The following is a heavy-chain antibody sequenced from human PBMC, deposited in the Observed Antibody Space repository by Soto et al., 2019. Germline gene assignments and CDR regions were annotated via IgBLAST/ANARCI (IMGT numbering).Heavy chain of an antibody. J-gene: IGHJ4*02. CDR3: AIRIAATGAF. CDR1: GFTFSSYA. CDR2: ISGSGGST. Sequence: EVQLLESGGGLIQPGGSLRLSCAASGFTFSSYAMSWFRQAPGKGLEWVSGISGSGGSTDYADSVKGRFTLSRDNSKNTPYLQMNTLRAEDTAVYYCAIRIAATGAFWGQGTLVTVSS. V-gene: IGHV3-23*01. D-gene: IGHD6-13*01.